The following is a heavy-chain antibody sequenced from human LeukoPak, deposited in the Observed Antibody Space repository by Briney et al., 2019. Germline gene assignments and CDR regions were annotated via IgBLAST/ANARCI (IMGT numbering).Heavy chain of an antibody. CDR1: GFTFSSYS. CDR3: AREDGNFHDAFDI. D-gene: IGHD1-7*01. V-gene: IGHV3-30*04. J-gene: IGHJ3*02. CDR2: ISNDGGNK. Sequence: GGSLRLSCAASGFTFSSYSMHWVRQAPGKGLEWVALISNDGGNKYYADSVKGRFTISRDNSKNTLYLQMDSLRTEDTAVHYCAREDGNFHDAFDIWGQGTMVTVSS.